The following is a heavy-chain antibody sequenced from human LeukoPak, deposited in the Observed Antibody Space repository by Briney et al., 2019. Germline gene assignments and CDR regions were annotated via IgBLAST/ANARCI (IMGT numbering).Heavy chain of an antibody. Sequence: ASVKVSCKASGYTFIGYYIHWVRQAPGQGLEWMGSINPTSGVTNYAQKFQGRVTMTRDTSISTAYMELSSLRSDDTVVYYCARDQYCTSTGCYPYFHFWGQGTLVTVSS. V-gene: IGHV1-2*02. J-gene: IGHJ4*02. CDR2: INPTSGVT. D-gene: IGHD2-2*01. CDR1: GYTFIGYY. CDR3: ARDQYCTSTGCYPYFHF.